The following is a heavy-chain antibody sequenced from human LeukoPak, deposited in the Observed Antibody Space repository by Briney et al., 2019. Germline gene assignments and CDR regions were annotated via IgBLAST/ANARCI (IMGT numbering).Heavy chain of an antibody. CDR3: ARRHYSHYTDV. CDR1: GYSFTSYW. J-gene: IGHJ6*03. Sequence: GESLKISCKGSGYSFTSYWIGWVRRMPGKGLEWMGIIYPGDSDTRYSPSFQGQVTIAADKSISTAYLQWSSLKAPDPAMYYCARRHYSHYTDVWGKGTTVTVSS. V-gene: IGHV5-51*01. CDR2: IYPGDSDT.